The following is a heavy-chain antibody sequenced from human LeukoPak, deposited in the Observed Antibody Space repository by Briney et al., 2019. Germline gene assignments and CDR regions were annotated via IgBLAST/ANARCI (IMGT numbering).Heavy chain of an antibody. Sequence: SETLSLTCAVYGGSFSGYYWSWIRQPPGKGLEWIGEINHSGSTNYNPSLKSRVTISVDTSKNQLSLKLSSVTAADTAVYYCARGGGIAAAGHFDYWGQGTLVTVSS. CDR2: INHSGST. J-gene: IGHJ4*02. CDR3: ARGGGIAAAGHFDY. V-gene: IGHV4-34*01. D-gene: IGHD6-13*01. CDR1: GGSFSGYY.